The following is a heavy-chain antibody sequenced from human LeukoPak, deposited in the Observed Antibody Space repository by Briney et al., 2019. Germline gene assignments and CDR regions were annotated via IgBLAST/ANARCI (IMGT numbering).Heavy chain of an antibody. CDR2: INPNSGGT. J-gene: IGHJ4*02. CDR3: ATPGPYGSSWFLFAY. Sequence: GASVKVSCKASGYTFTGYYMHWVRQAPGQGLEWMGWINPNSGGTNYAQKFQGRVTMTRDTSISTAYMELSRLRSDDTAVYYCATPGPYGSSWFLFAYWGQGTLVTVSS. V-gene: IGHV1-2*02. D-gene: IGHD6-13*01. CDR1: GYTFTGYY.